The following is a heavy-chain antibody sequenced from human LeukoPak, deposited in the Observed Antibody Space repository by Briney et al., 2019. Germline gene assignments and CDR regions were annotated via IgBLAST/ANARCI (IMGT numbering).Heavy chain of an antibody. V-gene: IGHV1-18*01. J-gene: IGHJ5*02. CDR2: ISAYNGNT. Sequence: ASVKVSCKASGYTFTSYGINWVRQAPGQGLEWMGWISAYNGNTNYAQKLQGRVTMTTDTSTSTAYMELRSLRSDDTTVYYCARCLEYYDFWSGYNNWFDPWGQGTLVTVSS. CDR3: ARCLEYYDFWSGYNNWFDP. CDR1: GYTFTSYG. D-gene: IGHD3-3*01.